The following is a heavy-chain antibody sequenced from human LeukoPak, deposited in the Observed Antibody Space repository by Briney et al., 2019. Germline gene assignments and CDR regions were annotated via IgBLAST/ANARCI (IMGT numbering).Heavy chain of an antibody. D-gene: IGHD3-10*01. CDR1: GGTISTYY. J-gene: IGHJ3*02. V-gene: IGHV4-59*08. CDR2: IYYSGST. Sequence: SETLSLTCTVSGGTISTYYWSWIRQPPGKELEWIGNIYYSGSTNYNPSLKSRVTISVDTSKNQVSLKLSSVTAADTAVYYCARPSSGSYSYAFEIWGQGTKVTVSS. CDR3: ARPSSGSYSYAFEI.